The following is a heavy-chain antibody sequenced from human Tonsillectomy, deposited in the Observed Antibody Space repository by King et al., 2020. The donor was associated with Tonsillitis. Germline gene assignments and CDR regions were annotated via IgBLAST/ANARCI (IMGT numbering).Heavy chain of an antibody. D-gene: IGHD6-13*01. J-gene: IGHJ6*03. CDR1: GFTFSNAW. Sequence: VQLVESGGGLVKPGGSLRLSCAASGFTFSNAWMNWVRQAPGKGLEWVGRIKSKTDGGTTDYAAPVKGRFTISRDDSKNTLYLQMNSLKTEDTAGDYCTAGIAAAGPTGEDYFYYYYMDVWGKGTTVTVSS. CDR2: IKSKTDGGTT. V-gene: IGHV3-15*07. CDR3: TAGIAAAGPTGEDYFYYYYMDV.